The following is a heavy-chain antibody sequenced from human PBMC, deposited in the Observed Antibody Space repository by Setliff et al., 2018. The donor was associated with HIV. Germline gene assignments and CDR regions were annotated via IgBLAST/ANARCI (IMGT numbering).Heavy chain of an antibody. CDR3: ARDLSYSSDWPGY. CDR1: GFTLSSYE. D-gene: IGHD3-22*01. Sequence: GGSLRLSCAASGFTLSSYEMHWVRQAPGKGLEWVALSWFDGSKEYYADSVKGRFTISRDRNAVYLQMNNVRVDDTGVYYCARDLSYSSDWPGYWGQGTLVTVSS. J-gene: IGHJ4*02. CDR2: SWFDGSKE. V-gene: IGHV3-33*01.